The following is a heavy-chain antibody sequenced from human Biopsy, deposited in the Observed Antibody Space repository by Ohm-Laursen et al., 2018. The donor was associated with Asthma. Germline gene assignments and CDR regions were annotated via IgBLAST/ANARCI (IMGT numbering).Heavy chain of an antibody. Sequence: GTLSLTCIVSGDAMSTSGSYWGWIRQSPGKGLEWIGSIYYSGRTYYNPSLESRVTISADTSKNHFSLKVTSVTAADTAVYYCARAVSSSSYWYFDLWGRGDLVTVSS. D-gene: IGHD6-6*01. CDR3: ARAVSSSSYWYFDL. J-gene: IGHJ2*01. V-gene: IGHV4-39*02. CDR2: IYYSGRT. CDR1: GDAMSTSGSY.